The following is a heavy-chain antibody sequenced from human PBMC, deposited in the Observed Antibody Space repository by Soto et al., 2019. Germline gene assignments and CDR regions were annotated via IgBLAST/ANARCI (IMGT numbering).Heavy chain of an antibody. CDR3: ARSHSFDGSIYHYYFDF. V-gene: IGHV4-59*02. J-gene: IGHJ4*02. CDR1: GGSVSSYY. D-gene: IGHD3-3*02. Sequence: SETLSLTCTVSGGSVSSYYWSWIRQPPGGTLEWIGYIYASGATTYNPSLESRVTMSVDMPNNEFSLELTSVTAADTAVYYCARSHSFDGSIYHYYFDFWGQGTLVTVSS. CDR2: IYASGAT.